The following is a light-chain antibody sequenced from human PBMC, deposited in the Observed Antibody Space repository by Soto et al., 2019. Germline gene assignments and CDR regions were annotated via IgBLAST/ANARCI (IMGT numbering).Light chain of an antibody. J-gene: IGKJ5*01. Sequence: ENVLTQSPGTLSLSPGDRATLSCRASQRVSSIHLAWYQQKPGQAPRLLIYGTSVRATGIPDRFRGSGSGTDFTLTISSLQSEDFAVYYCQQYKNWPLFGQGTRLDIK. CDR3: QQYKNWPL. V-gene: IGKV3-20*01. CDR2: GTS. CDR1: QRVSSIH.